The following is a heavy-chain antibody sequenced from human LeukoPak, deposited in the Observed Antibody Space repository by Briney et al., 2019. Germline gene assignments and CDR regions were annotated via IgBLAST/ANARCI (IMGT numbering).Heavy chain of an antibody. CDR3: AKKSGPSSSLDY. D-gene: IGHD6-6*01. Sequence: GGSLRLSCAASGLSFDDCAMHWVRQAPGKGVEGVSVISWNSGTIASADPVKGRFTISRHNPKNSLYLQMNSLRPEDTAFYYCAKKSGPSSSLDYWGQGTLVTVSS. J-gene: IGHJ4*02. CDR1: GLSFDDCA. V-gene: IGHV3-9*01. CDR2: ISWNSGTI.